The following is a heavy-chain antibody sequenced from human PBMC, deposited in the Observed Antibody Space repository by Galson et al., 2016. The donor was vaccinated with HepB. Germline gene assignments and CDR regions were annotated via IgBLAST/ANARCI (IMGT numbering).Heavy chain of an antibody. CDR3: ARGHLVVPFSFYFDY. V-gene: IGHV6-1*01. J-gene: IGHJ4*02. CDR2: TYHTSNWYS. D-gene: IGHD2-15*01. CDR1: GDSVYSKSAA. Sequence: CAISGDSVYSKSAAWNWIRHSPSRGLEWLGRTYHTSNWYSDYAVSVKSRITINPDTSKNQFSLQLNSVTPGDTAVYYCARGHLVVPFSFYFDYWGQGSLVTVSS.